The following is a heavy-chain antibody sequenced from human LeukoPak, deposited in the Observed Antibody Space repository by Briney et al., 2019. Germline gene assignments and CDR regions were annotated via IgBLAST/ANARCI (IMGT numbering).Heavy chain of an antibody. Sequence: GGSLRLSCSASGFTFSSYTMNWVRQAPGKGLEWVSSISSGSSYIYYADSVKGRFTISRDNAKNSLFLQMNSLRAEDTAVYYCARDRVLWSDSSGYYAPGYWGQGTLVTVSS. CDR3: ARDRVLWSDSSGYYAPGY. D-gene: IGHD3-22*01. CDR1: GFTFSSYT. J-gene: IGHJ4*02. V-gene: IGHV3-21*01. CDR2: ISSGSSYI.